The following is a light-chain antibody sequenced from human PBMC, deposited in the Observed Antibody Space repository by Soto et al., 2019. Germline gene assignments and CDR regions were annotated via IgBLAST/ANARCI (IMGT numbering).Light chain of an antibody. CDR3: QQYDNLPSLT. CDR2: DAS. CDR1: QDIGTD. Sequence: DIQMTQSPSSLSASVADRVTITCRASQDIGTDLNWYQQKPGKAPKLLIYDASNLETGVPSRFSGSGSGTDFTFTISSLQPEDIATYYCQQYDNLPSLTFGGGTKVDIK. V-gene: IGKV1-33*01. J-gene: IGKJ4*01.